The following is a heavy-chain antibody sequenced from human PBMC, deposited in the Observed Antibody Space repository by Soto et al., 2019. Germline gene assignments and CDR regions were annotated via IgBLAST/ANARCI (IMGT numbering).Heavy chain of an antibody. D-gene: IGHD2-2*01. CDR3: ARDLVVAPSARGWFDP. V-gene: IGHV1-46*01. J-gene: IGHJ5*02. Sequence: ASVKVSCKASGYTLTRYCIHWVRQAPGQGLEWMGIINPNSGATSYAQKFQDRVTMTRDTSTSTVYMELSSLRSEDTAVYYCARDLVVAPSARGWFDPWGQGTLVTVSS. CDR2: INPNSGAT. CDR1: GYTLTRYC.